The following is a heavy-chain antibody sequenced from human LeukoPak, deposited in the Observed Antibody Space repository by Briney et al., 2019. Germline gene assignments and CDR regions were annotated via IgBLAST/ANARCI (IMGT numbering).Heavy chain of an antibody. CDR1: GGSISSSSYY. Sequence: PSETLSLTCTVSGGSISSSSYYWGWIRQPPGKGLEWIGSIYYSGSTYYNPSLKSRVTISVDTSKNQFSLKLSSVTAADTAVYYCARDLSYSSSLHAFDIWGQGTIVTVSS. D-gene: IGHD6-13*01. J-gene: IGHJ3*02. CDR3: ARDLSYSSSLHAFDI. CDR2: IYYSGST. V-gene: IGHV4-39*07.